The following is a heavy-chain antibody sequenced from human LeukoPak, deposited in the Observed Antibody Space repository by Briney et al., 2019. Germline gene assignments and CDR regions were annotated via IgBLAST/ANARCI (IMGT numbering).Heavy chain of an antibody. J-gene: IGHJ5*02. D-gene: IGHD3-10*01. Sequence: SQNLSLTCTVSGGSISSGNYYWSWIRQPPGKGLEWIGYIYYSGSTYYNTSLKSRVTISVDTSKNQFSLKLSSVTAADTAVYYCARGKSYSNWFDPWGQGTLVTVSS. CDR2: IYYSGST. CDR3: ARGKSYSNWFDP. CDR1: GGSISSGNYY. V-gene: IGHV4-30-4*08.